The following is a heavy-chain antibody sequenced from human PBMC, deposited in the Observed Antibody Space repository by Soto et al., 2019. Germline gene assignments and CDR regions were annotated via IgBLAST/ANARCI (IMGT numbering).Heavy chain of an antibody. D-gene: IGHD2-15*01. V-gene: IGHV4-4*09. CDR2: IYNSGST. CDR3: ARFHKYSEANWFDP. J-gene: IGHJ5*02. Sequence: LSLTCSVSGGSIMSFSSSWIRQPPGRGLEWIGYIYNSGSTNYNPSLKSRATISVDTSKNQFSLTLTSVTAADTAVYYCARFHKYSEANWFDPWGQGTLVTVSS. CDR1: GGSIMSFS.